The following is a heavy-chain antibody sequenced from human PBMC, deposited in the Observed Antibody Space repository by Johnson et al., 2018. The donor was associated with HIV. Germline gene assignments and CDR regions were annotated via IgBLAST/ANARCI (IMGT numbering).Heavy chain of an antibody. Sequence: EVQLVESGGGLVTPGGSLRISCSGSGLTLRNAWMTWVRQVPGKGLEWVGRIRSKTDGGTTEYAAPVKGRFTISRDDSKNTLYLQMNSLKTEETAVYYCSTDVTDTVTTYYNAFDVWGQGTMVTVSS. CDR2: IRSKTDGGTT. V-gene: IGHV3-15*01. J-gene: IGHJ3*01. CDR1: GLTLRNAW. CDR3: STDVTDTVTTYYNAFDV. D-gene: IGHD4-11*01.